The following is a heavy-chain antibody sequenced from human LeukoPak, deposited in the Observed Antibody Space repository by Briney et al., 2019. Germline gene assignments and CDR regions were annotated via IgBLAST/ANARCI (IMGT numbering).Heavy chain of an antibody. Sequence: SETLSLTCTVSGGSISSYYWSWIRQPPGKGLEWIGYIYYSGSTNYNPSLKSRVTISVDTSKNQFSLKLSPVTAADTAVYYCARCFVSYGVLDWGQGTLVTVSS. J-gene: IGHJ4*02. CDR1: GGSISSYY. CDR3: ARCFVSYGVLD. CDR2: IYYSGST. D-gene: IGHD5-18*01. V-gene: IGHV4-59*01.